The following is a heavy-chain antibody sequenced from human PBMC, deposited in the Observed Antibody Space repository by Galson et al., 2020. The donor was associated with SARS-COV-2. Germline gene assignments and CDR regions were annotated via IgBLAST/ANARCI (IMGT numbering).Heavy chain of an antibody. V-gene: IGHV3-30*04. CDR2: ISYDGTTG. CDR1: GFTFSSSS. J-gene: IGHJ4*02. Sequence: AGSLSLSCTVSGFTFSSSSMHWVRQAPGKGLEWVAIISYDGTTGYKTASVKRRFTISRDISKNTLYLQMSRLRPEDTGVYYCARETDDHSSRWYDYGCQGT. D-gene: IGHD6-13*01. CDR3: ARETDDHSSRWYDY.